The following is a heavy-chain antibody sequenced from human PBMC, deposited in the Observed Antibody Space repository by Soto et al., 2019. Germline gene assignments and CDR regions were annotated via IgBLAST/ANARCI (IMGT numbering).Heavy chain of an antibody. Sequence: QVQLVESGGGVVQPGRSLRLSCAASGFTFSSYGMHWVRQAPGKGLEWVAVIWYDGSNKYYADSVKGRFTISRDNSKNTLYLQMNSLRAEDTAVYYCARGGCYSSSWYIDYGGQGTLVTVSS. CDR1: GFTFSSYG. CDR3: ARGGCYSSSWYIDY. J-gene: IGHJ4*02. D-gene: IGHD6-13*01. CDR2: IWYDGSNK. V-gene: IGHV3-33*01.